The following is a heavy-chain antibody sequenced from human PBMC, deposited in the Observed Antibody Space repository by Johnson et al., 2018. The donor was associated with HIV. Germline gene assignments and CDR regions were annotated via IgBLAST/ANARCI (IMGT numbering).Heavy chain of an antibody. Sequence: VQLVESGGGVVQPGRSLRLSCAASGFTFSSYAMHWVRQAPGTGLEWVSTIYSDGGTYHADSVRGRFTISRDSSKNTVYLQMNSLRVEDTAVYYCAKAPSMGADAFHIWGQGTMVTVSS. V-gene: IGHV3-66*01. CDR2: IYSDGGT. D-gene: IGHD3-16*01. CDR1: GFTFSSYA. CDR3: AKAPSMGADAFHI. J-gene: IGHJ3*02.